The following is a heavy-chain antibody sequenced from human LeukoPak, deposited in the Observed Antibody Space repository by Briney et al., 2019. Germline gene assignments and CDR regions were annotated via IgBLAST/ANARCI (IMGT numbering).Heavy chain of an antibody. CDR1: GSKLSNLW. J-gene: IGHJ5*01. CDR2: IKQDGSEI. CDR3: AGGGGRLTDS. Sequence: GGSLRLSCEVSGSKLSNLWMSWFRQALGKGLEWVANIKQDGSEIEYVDSVKSRFIISRGNAKNSLFLLMNNLRGDDTAVYYCAGGGGRLTDSWGQGTLVTVSS. D-gene: IGHD6-19*01. V-gene: IGHV3-7*04.